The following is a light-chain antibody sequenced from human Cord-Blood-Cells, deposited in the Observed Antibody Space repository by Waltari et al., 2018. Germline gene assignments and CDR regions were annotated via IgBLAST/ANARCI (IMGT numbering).Light chain of an antibody. CDR2: AAS. Sequence: AIQMTQSPSSLSASVGASGTLTCRASQGIRNDLGWYQQKPGKAPKLLIYAASSLQSGVPSRFSGSGSGTDFTLTISSLQPEDFATYYCLQDYNYPWTFGQGTKVEIK. V-gene: IGKV1-6*01. CDR3: LQDYNYPWT. J-gene: IGKJ1*01. CDR1: QGIRND.